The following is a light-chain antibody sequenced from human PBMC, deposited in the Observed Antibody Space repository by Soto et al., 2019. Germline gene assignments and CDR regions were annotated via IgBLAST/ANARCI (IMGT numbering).Light chain of an antibody. V-gene: IGKV1-39*01. Sequence: DIQMTQSPSFLSASVGDRVTITCRASRSVSTSLNWYQQKPGKAPKVLIYAATNMQRGIPSRFSGGGFGTDFALTIRSLDHEDFATYYCQQSYSTRWPFGQGTEV. CDR3: QQSYSTRWP. J-gene: IGKJ1*01. CDR1: RSVSTS. CDR2: AAT.